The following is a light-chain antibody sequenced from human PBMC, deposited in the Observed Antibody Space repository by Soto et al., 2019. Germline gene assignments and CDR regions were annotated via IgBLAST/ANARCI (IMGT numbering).Light chain of an antibody. CDR3: HQYATSPLT. Sequence: ENVLTQSPGRLSLSPGERATLSCRASQTVARSSIAWYQQKVGQPPRLLIYGASGRATGVPDRISGSGSGTVFTRTIERVDAEVFAVHHCHQYATSPLTFGGGT. CDR2: GAS. CDR1: QTVARSS. V-gene: IGKV3-20*01. J-gene: IGKJ4*01.